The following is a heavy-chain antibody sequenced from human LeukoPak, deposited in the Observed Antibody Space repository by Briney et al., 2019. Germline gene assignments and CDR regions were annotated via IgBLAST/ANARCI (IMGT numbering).Heavy chain of an antibody. J-gene: IGHJ5*02. V-gene: IGHV4-34*01. D-gene: IGHD6-13*01. Sequence: SETLSLTCAVYGGSFSGYYWSWIRQPPGKGLEWIGEINHSGSTNYNPSLKSRVTISLDTSKNQFSLKLSSVTAADTALYYCAREELAAAGVWFGPWGQGTLVTVSP. CDR1: GGSFSGYY. CDR2: INHSGST. CDR3: AREELAAAGVWFGP.